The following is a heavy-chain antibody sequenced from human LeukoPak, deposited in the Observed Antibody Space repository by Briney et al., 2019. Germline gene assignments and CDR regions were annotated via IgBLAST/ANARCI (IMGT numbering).Heavy chain of an antibody. CDR1: GITFSSYA. V-gene: IGHV3-23*01. J-gene: IGHJ4*02. CDR2: ISGSGGST. D-gene: IGHD2-15*01. CDR3: AKNGWQIDY. Sequence: PGGSLRLPCAASGITFSSYAMSWVRQAPGKGLEWVSGISGSGGSTYYADSVKGRFTISRDNSKNTLYLQMNSLRAEDTAVYYCAKNGWQIDYWGQGTLVTVSS.